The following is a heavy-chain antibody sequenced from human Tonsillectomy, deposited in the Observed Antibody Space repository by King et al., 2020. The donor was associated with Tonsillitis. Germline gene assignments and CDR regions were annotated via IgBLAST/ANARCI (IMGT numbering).Heavy chain of an antibody. Sequence: VQLLESGGGLVQPGGSLRLSCAASGFTFSSYAMTWVRQAPGKGLEWVSAISGSGGSTYYADSVKGRFTISRDNSKNTLYLQMNSLRAEDTAVYYCANYWGTVTTPWDHWGQGTLVTVSS. CDR2: ISGSGGST. J-gene: IGHJ4*02. CDR1: GFTFSSYA. V-gene: IGHV3-23*01. CDR3: ANYWGTVTTPWDH. D-gene: IGHD4-17*01.